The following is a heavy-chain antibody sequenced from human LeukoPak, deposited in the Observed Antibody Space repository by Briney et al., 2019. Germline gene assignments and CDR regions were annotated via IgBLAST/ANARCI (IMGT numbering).Heavy chain of an antibody. Sequence: PSETLSLTCTVSGGSISGNAWSWIRQPPGKGLEWIGYIYTSGSTNYNPSLKSRVTISVDTSKNQFSLKLSSVTAADTAVYYCARLNGRSAVVPAATHWFDPWGQGTLATVSS. J-gene: IGHJ5*02. CDR2: IYTSGST. V-gene: IGHV4-4*09. CDR1: GGSISGNA. D-gene: IGHD2-2*01. CDR3: ARLNGRSAVVPAATHWFDP.